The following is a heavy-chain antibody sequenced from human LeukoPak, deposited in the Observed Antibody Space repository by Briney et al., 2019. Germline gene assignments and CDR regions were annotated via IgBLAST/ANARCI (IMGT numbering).Heavy chain of an antibody. D-gene: IGHD6-13*01. V-gene: IGHV4-39*07. J-gene: IGHJ5*02. CDR3: AREASLSAAGHWFDP. Sequence: PSETLSLTCTVSGGSISSRSYYWGWIRQPPGKGLEWTGSIYYSGSTYYNPSLKNRFTKSVDTYKNQFSLKLRSVTAADRAIYYCAREASLSAAGHWFDPWGQGALVTVSS. CDR1: GGSISSRSYY. CDR2: IYYSGST.